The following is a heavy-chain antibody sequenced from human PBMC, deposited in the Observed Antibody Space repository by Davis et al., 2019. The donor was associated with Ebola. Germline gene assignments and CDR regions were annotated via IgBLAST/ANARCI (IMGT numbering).Heavy chain of an antibody. Sequence: PGGSLRLSCAASGFTFSSYSMNWVRQAPGKGLEWVSYISSSSSTIYYADSVKGRFTISRDNAKNSLYLQMNSLRDEDTAVYYCARCEPDIVATNDAFDIWGQGTMVTVSS. CDR3: ARCEPDIVATNDAFDI. V-gene: IGHV3-48*02. CDR1: GFTFSSYS. D-gene: IGHD5-12*01. CDR2: ISSSSSTI. J-gene: IGHJ3*02.